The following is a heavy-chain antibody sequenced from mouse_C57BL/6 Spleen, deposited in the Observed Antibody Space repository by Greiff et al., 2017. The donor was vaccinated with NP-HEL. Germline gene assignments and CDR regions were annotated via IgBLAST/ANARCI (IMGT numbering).Heavy chain of an antibody. D-gene: IGHD3-2*02. CDR1: GYAFSSSW. Sequence: VKLQESGPELVKPGASVKISCKASGYAFSSSWMNWVKQRPGKGLEWIGRIYPGDGDTNYNGKFKGKATLTADKSSSTAYMQLSSLTSEDSAVYFCARSGAQATWFAYWGQGTLVTVSA. CDR2: IYPGDGDT. CDR3: ARSGAQATWFAY. J-gene: IGHJ3*01. V-gene: IGHV1-82*01.